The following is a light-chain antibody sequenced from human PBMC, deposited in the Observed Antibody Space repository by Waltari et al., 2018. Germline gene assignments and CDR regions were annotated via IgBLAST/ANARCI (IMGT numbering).Light chain of an antibody. CDR3: CSYAPSSTVWV. J-gene: IGLJ3*02. CDR1: SSDVGRYNL. CDR2: EGS. Sequence: QSALTQPASVSGSPGQSITISCPGTSSDVGRYNLVPWYQQHPGKAPKLMIYEGSKRPSGVSNRFSGSKSGNTASLTISGLQADDEADYYCCSYAPSSTVWVFGGGTKLTVL. V-gene: IGLV2-23*01.